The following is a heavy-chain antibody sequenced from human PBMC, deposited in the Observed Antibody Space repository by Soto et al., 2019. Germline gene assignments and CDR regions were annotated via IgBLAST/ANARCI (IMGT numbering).Heavy chain of an antibody. CDR2: ISGSGGST. CDR1: GFTFSTYA. J-gene: IGHJ4*02. Sequence: GGSLRLSCVASGFTFSTYAMSWVHQAPGKGLDWVSAISGSGGSTHYADSVKGRFTISRDNSKNTVYLQMKSLRADDTAVYYCARHNYFFDHWGQGTLVTISS. D-gene: IGHD1-20*01. V-gene: IGHV3-23*01. CDR3: ARHNYFFDH.